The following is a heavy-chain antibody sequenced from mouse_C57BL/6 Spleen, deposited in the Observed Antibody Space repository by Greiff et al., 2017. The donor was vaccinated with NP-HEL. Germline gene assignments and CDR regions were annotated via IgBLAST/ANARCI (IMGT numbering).Heavy chain of an antibody. V-gene: IGHV1-50*01. CDR2: IDPSDSYT. J-gene: IGHJ4*01. Sequence: QVQLQQPGAELVKPGASVKLSCKASGYTFTSYWMQWVNQRPGQGLEWIGEIDPSDSYTNYNQKFKGKATLTVDTSSSTAYMQLSSLTSEDSAVYYCASYYYGSSYEAMDYWGQGTSVTVSS. CDR1: GYTFTSYW. D-gene: IGHD1-1*01. CDR3: ASYYYGSSYEAMDY.